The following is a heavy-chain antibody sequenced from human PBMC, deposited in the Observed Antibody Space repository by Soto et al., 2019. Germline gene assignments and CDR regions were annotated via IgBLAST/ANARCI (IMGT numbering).Heavy chain of an antibody. V-gene: IGHV1-18*01. J-gene: IGHJ4*02. CDR1: GYTFTSYG. CDR2: ISAYNGNT. Sequence: ASVKVSCKASGYTFTSYGISWVRQAPGQGLEWMGWISAYNGNTKDAQKFQGRVTMTTDTSTSTAYMELRSLRTDDTAVYFCAKEYCDTSRCFLPDYWGQGALVTVSS. D-gene: IGHD2-2*01. CDR3: AKEYCDTSRCFLPDY.